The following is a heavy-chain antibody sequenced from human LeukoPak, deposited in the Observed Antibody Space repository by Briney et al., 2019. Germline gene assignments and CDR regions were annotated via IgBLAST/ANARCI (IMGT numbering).Heavy chain of an antibody. CDR1: GGSISSDSYY. J-gene: IGHJ4*02. Sequence: PSETLSLTCTVSGGSISSDSYYWGWIRQPPWKGLEWIGYMYHTGTTYYNPSLKSRVTISVDTSKNQFSLKLSSVTAADTAVYYCAIVMVFGVVITPPFDYWGQGTLVTVSS. D-gene: IGHD3-3*01. CDR2: MYHTGTT. CDR3: AIVMVFGVVITPPFDY. V-gene: IGHV4-39*01.